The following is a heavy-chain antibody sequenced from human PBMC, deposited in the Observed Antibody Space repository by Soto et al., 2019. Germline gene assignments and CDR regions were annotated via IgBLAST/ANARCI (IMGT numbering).Heavy chain of an antibody. Sequence: SETLSLTCAVYGGSFSGYYWSWIRQPPGKGLEWIGEINHGGSTNYNPSLKSRVTISVDTSKNQFSLKLSSVTAADTAVYYCARGYCTNGVCPTYYFDYWGQGTLVTVSS. CDR3: ARGYCTNGVCPTYYFDY. D-gene: IGHD2-8*01. J-gene: IGHJ4*02. V-gene: IGHV4-34*01. CDR2: INHGGST. CDR1: GGSFSGYY.